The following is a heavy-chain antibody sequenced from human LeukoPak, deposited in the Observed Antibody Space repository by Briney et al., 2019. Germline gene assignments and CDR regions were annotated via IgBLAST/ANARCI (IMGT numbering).Heavy chain of an antibody. CDR1: GFTFSSYG. V-gene: IGHV3-30*02. CDR2: IRYDGSNK. J-gene: IGHJ4*02. D-gene: IGHD2-15*01. CDR3: ANDVGYCSGGSCYSG. Sequence: GGSLRLSCAASGFTFSSYGMHWVRQAPGKGLEWVAFIRYDGSNKYYADSVKGRFTISRDNSKNTLYLQMNSLRAEDTAVYYCANDVGYCSGGSCYSGWGQGTLVTVSS.